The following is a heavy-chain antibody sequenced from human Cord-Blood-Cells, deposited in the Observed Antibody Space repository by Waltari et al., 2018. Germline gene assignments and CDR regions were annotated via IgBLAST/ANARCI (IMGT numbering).Heavy chain of an antibody. CDR1: GFTFSSDW. J-gene: IGHJ3*02. D-gene: IGHD3-10*01. CDR3: ARDLGVLWFGELRVAFDI. Sequence: EVQLVESGGGLVQHGGSLRLSCAASGFTFSSDWMSWVRQVPGQGLEWVANKKQDGSEKYYVDAVKGRFTIARDNAKISLYLQMNNLRAEDTAVYYCARDLGVLWFGELRVAFDIWGQGTMVTVSS. V-gene: IGHV3-7*01. CDR2: KKQDGSEK.